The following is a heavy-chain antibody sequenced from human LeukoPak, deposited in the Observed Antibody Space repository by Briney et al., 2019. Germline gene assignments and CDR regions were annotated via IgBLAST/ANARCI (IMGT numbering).Heavy chain of an antibody. V-gene: IGHV3-53*01. CDR2: IYSGGST. J-gene: IGHJ4*02. D-gene: IGHD2-15*01. CDR1: GFTVSSNY. CDR3: ARDRSTVTGHCTGDNCYAELG. Sequence: GGSLRLSCAASGFTVSSNYMSWVRQAPGKGLEWVAVIYSGGSTYYADAVKGRFTISRDNSKNTLYLQMTSLRAEDTAVYYCARDRSTVTGHCTGDNCYAELGRGQGTQVIVSS.